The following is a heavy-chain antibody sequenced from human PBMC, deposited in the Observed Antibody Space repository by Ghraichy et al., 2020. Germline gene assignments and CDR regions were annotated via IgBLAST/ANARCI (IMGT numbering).Heavy chain of an antibody. CDR1: GDSISSGGYY. V-gene: IGHV4-31*03. CDR2: IYYSGTT. Sequence: SETLSLTCSVSGDSISSGGYYWSWIRQIPGKGLESLGNIYYSGTTDYNPSLKSRISMSLDASKNQFSLQLTSVTAADTVVYFCAREGHGEGVAYWGQGTLVTVSS. J-gene: IGHJ4*02. CDR3: AREGHGEGVAY. D-gene: IGHD4-17*01.